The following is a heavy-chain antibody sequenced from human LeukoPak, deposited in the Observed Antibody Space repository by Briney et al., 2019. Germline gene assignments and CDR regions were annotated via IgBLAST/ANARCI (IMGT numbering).Heavy chain of an antibody. CDR2: IIPIFGTA. J-gene: IGHJ5*02. Sequence: SVKVSCKASGGTFSSCAISWVRQAPGQGLEWMGGIIPIFGTANYAQKFQGRVTITTDESTSTAYMELSSLRSEDTAVYYCARIPYSGSWYQRFDPWGQGTLVTVSS. D-gene: IGHD6-13*01. CDR3: ARIPYSGSWYQRFDP. CDR1: GGTFSSCA. V-gene: IGHV1-69*05.